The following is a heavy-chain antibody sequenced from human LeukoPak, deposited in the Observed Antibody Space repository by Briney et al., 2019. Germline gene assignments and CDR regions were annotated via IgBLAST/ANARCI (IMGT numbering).Heavy chain of an antibody. CDR1: GGSMSSASYY. CDR3: ASQTRHCSGGGCYGGWFDP. D-gene: IGHD2-15*01. J-gene: IGHJ5*02. V-gene: IGHV4-39*01. Sequence: SETLSLTCTVSGGSMSSASYYWGWIRQPPGKGLEWIGNMYYSGSTYYNPSLKSRVTISVGTSKNQFSLKLSSVTAADTAVYYCASQTRHCSGGGCYGGWFDPWGQGTLVTVSS. CDR2: MYYSGST.